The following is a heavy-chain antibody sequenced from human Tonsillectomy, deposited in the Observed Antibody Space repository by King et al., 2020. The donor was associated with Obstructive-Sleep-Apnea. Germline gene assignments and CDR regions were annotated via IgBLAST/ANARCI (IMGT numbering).Heavy chain of an antibody. CDR3: AEDHCSTPNCYGDYFNYGMDV. V-gene: IGHV3-30*04. J-gene: IGHJ6*02. CDR1: GFTFSSYA. D-gene: IGHD2-2*01. CDR2: TSYDGSIS. Sequence: VQLVESGGGVVQPGGSLRLSCTVSGFTFSSYAIHWVRQAPGKGLEWVAVTSYDGSISYYSDSVKGRFTTSRDNSKNTLSLEMNSLRPEDTAVYYCAEDHCSTPNCYGDYFNYGMDVWGQGTAVTVSS.